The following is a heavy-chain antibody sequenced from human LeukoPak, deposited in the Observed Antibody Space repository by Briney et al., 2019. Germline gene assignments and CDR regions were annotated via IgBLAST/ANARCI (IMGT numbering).Heavy chain of an antibody. D-gene: IGHD3-9*01. Sequence: GGCLRLSCSATGFTFSSYAMHWVRQAPGKGLEYVSAISSNGGSTYYADSVKGGFTISRDNSKNTLYLQMSSLRAEDTAVYYCVKDGGLRYFDWSIFPDDAFDIWGQGTMVAVSS. CDR2: ISSNGGST. V-gene: IGHV3-64D*06. CDR1: GFTFSSYA. CDR3: VKDGGLRYFDWSIFPDDAFDI. J-gene: IGHJ3*02.